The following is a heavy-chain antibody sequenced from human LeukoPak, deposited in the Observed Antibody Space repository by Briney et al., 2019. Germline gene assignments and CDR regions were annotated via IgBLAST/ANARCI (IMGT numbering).Heavy chain of an antibody. CDR1: GGTFSSYA. Sequence: ASVKVSCKASGGTFSSYAISWVRQAPGQGLEWMGGIIPIFGTANYAQKFQGRVTITADKSTSTAYMELSSLRSDDTAVYYCARGHYGDYAHYGMDVWGKGTTVTVSS. CDR2: IIPIFGTA. V-gene: IGHV1-69*06. CDR3: ARGHYGDYAHYGMDV. D-gene: IGHD4-17*01. J-gene: IGHJ6*04.